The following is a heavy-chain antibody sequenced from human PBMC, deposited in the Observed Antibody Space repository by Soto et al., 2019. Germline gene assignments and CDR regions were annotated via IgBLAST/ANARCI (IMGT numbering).Heavy chain of an antibody. CDR1: GFTFSSYD. V-gene: IGHV3-64*01. D-gene: IGHD1-7*01. J-gene: IGHJ4*02. CDR2: ISSNGGTT. CDR3: VRRVSGNYDN. Sequence: EVQLAESGGGMVQPGGSLRLSCVASGFTFSSYDMHWVRQAPGKGLEYVSSISSNGGTTYYGNSVKGRFTISRDNSKNTLYLQMGSLRAEDMAVYYSVRRVSGNYDNWGQGTLVTVSS.